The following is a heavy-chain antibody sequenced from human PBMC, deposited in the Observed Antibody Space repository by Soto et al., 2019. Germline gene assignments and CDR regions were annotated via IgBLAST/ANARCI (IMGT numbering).Heavy chain of an antibody. CDR2: IIPILGIA. J-gene: IGHJ4*02. CDR1: GGTFSSYT. V-gene: IGHV1-69*04. Sequence: SVKVSCKASGGTFSSYTISWVRQAPGQGLEWMGRIIPILGIANYAQKFQGRVTITADKSTSTAYMELSSLRSEDTAVYYCARDPGWDDYGDLYDYWGQGTLVTVS. D-gene: IGHD4-17*01. CDR3: ARDPGWDDYGDLYDY.